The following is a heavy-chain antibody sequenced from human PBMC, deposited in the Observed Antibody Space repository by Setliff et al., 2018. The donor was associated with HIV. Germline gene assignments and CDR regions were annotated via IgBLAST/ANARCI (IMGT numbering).Heavy chain of an antibody. CDR1: GGSFSSYY. CDR3: VGSTIAAAVYYYYYYMDV. V-gene: IGHV4-59*05. Sequence: SETLSLTCADYGGSFSSYYWSWIRQPPGKGLEWIGSIYYSGSTYANPSLKSRVTISVDTSKNQFSLNLSSVTAADTAVYYCVGSTIAAAVYYYYYYMDVWGKGTTVTVSS. J-gene: IGHJ6*03. CDR2: IYYSGST. D-gene: IGHD6-13*01.